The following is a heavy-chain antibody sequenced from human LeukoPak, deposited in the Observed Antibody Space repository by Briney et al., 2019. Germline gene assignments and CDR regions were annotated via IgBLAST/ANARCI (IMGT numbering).Heavy chain of an antibody. CDR2: ISSSGSTI. Sequence: PGGSLRLSCAASGFTFSSYEMNWVRQAPGKGLEWVSYISSSGSTIYYADSVKGRFTISRDNAKNTLYLQMNSLRAEDTAVYYCARVWVTARTFDIWGQGTMVTVSS. D-gene: IGHD2-21*02. CDR1: GFTFSSYE. V-gene: IGHV3-48*03. J-gene: IGHJ3*02. CDR3: ARVWVTARTFDI.